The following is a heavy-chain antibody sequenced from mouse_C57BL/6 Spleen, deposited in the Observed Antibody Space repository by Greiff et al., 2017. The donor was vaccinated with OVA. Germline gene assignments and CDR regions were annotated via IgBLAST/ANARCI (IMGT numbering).Heavy chain of an antibody. Sequence: VQLKQSGAELVRPGASVKLSCTASGFNIKDDYMHWVKQRPEQGLEWIGWIDPENGDTEYASKFQGKATITADTSSNTAYLQLSSLTSEDTAVYYCTTVVEGGFAYWGQGTLVTVSA. CDR3: TTVVEGGFAY. CDR1: GFNIKDDY. CDR2: IDPENGDT. D-gene: IGHD1-1*01. J-gene: IGHJ3*01. V-gene: IGHV14-4*01.